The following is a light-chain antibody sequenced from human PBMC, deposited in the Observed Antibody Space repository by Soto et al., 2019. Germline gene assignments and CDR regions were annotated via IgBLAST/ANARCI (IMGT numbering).Light chain of an antibody. CDR3: QQYGYEPLT. Sequence: EIVLTQSPATLSLSPGQRATLSCRASQNIRSNYVAWYQQKPGQAPRLLIFGSSSTATGIPDRFSASGSGTDFTLTISRLEPEDFAVYYCQQYGYEPLTFGGGTKVDIK. V-gene: IGKV3-20*01. J-gene: IGKJ4*01. CDR1: QNIRSNY. CDR2: GSS.